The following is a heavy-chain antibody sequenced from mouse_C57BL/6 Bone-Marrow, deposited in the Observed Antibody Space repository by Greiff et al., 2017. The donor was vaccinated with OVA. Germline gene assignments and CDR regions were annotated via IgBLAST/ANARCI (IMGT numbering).Heavy chain of an antibody. J-gene: IGHJ1*03. Sequence: VQLKESGAELVRPGTSVKMSCKASGYTFTNYWIGWAKQRPGHGLEWIGDIYPGGGYTNYNEKFKGKATLTADKSSSTAYMQFSSLTSEDSAIYYCARNYGSSYWYFDVWGTGTTVTVSS. D-gene: IGHD1-1*01. CDR1: GYTFTNYW. V-gene: IGHV1-63*01. CDR2: IYPGGGYT. CDR3: ARNYGSSYWYFDV.